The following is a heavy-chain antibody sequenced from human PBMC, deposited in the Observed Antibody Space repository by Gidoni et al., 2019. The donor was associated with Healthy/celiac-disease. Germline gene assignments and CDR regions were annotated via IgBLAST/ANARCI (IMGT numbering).Heavy chain of an antibody. Sequence: EVQLVESGGGLVQPGWSLRLSCAASGFTFSSYSMDWVRQAPGKGLEWVSYISSSSSTIYYADSVKGRFTISRDNAKNSLYLQMNSLRDEDTAVYYCARDGGYYDILTGYYDYWGQGTLVTVSS. CDR3: ARDGGYYDILTGYYDY. CDR2: ISSSSSTI. J-gene: IGHJ4*02. V-gene: IGHV3-48*02. D-gene: IGHD3-9*01. CDR1: GFTFSSYS.